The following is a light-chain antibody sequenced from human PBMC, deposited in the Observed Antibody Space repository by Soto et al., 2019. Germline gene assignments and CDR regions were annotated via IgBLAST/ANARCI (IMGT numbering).Light chain of an antibody. J-gene: IGKJ1*01. V-gene: IGKV3-15*01. CDR2: GAS. CDR1: QSVSSN. Sequence: EIVMTQSPATLSVSQGERATLSCRASQSVSSNLAWYQQKPGQAPRLLIYGASIRATGVPARFSGGGSGTEFTLTISSLQSEDFAVYYCQQFNTWPRDTFGQGTKVDIK. CDR3: QQFNTWPRDT.